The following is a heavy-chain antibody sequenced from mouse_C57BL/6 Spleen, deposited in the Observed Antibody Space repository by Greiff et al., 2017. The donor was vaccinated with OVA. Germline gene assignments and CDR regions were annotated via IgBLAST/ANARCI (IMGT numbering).Heavy chain of an antibody. V-gene: IGHV1-55*01. D-gene: IGHD1-1*01. CDR3: ASKLRWYFDV. CDR2: IYPGSGST. CDR1: GYTFTSYW. J-gene: IGHJ1*03. Sequence: QVQLQQPGAELVKPGASVQMSCKASGYTFTSYWLTWVKQRPGQGLEWIGDIYPGSGSTNYNEKFKSKATLTVDKSSSTAYMQLSSLTSEDSAVYYCASKLRWYFDVWGTGTTVTVSS.